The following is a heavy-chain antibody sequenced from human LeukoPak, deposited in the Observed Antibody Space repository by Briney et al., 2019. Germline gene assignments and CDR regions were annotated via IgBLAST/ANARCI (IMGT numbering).Heavy chain of an antibody. V-gene: IGHV3-23*01. D-gene: IGHD3-22*01. CDR2: ISGSGGST. J-gene: IGHJ4*02. CDR1: GFTFSSYA. CDR3: AKGETDSSGYYWIS. Sequence: GGSLRLSCAASGFTFSSYAMSWVRQAPGKGLEWVSAISGSGGSTYYADSVKGRFTISRDNSKNTLYLQMNSLRAEDTAVYYCAKGETDSSGYYWISWGQGTLVTVSS.